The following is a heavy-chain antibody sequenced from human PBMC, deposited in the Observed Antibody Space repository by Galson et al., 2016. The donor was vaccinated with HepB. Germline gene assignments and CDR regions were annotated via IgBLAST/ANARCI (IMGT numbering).Heavy chain of an antibody. Sequence: SLRLSCAASGFTFSSYAMHWVRQAPGKGLEWVAVISYDGSNKYYADSAKGRFTISRDNSKNTLYLQMNSLRAEDTAVYYCARDHGVGAKAAFDIWGQGTVVTVSS. J-gene: IGHJ3*02. D-gene: IGHD4-17*01. CDR3: ARDHGVGAKAAFDI. V-gene: IGHV3-30-3*01. CDR1: GFTFSSYA. CDR2: ISYDGSNK.